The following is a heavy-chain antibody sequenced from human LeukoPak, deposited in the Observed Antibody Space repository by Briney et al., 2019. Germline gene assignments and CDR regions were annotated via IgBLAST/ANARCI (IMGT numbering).Heavy chain of an antibody. V-gene: IGHV6-1*01. CDR1: GDSVSSNSAA. CDR2: TYYRSKWYN. D-gene: IGHD3-10*01. Sequence: SQTLSLTCAISGDSVSSNSAAWNWIRQSPSRGLEWLGRTYYRSKWYNDYAVSVKSRITINPDTSKNQFSLQPNSVTPEDTAVYSCARDKRAQLYGYFDLWGRGTLVTVSS. J-gene: IGHJ2*01. CDR3: ARDKRAQLYGYFDL.